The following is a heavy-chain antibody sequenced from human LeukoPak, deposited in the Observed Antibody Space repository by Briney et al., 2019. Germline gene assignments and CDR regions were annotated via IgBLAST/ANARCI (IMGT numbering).Heavy chain of an antibody. CDR3: ARRNRAMDAFDI. J-gene: IGHJ3*02. CDR1: GGSFSGYY. D-gene: IGHD2-2*01. V-gene: IGHV4-34*01. Sequence: PSETLSLTCAVYGGSFSGYYWRWIRQPPGKGLEWIGEINHSGSTNYNPSLKSRVTISVDTSKSQFSLKMRSVTAADTAVYYCARRNRAMDAFDIWGLGTMVTVSS. CDR2: INHSGST.